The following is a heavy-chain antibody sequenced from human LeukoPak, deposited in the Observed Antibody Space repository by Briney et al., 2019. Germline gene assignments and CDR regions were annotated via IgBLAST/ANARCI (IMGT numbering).Heavy chain of an antibody. CDR3: ASYAYDFWSGKTYYYMDV. D-gene: IGHD3-3*01. Sequence: SETLSLTCTVSGGSISSSSYFWGWIRQPPGKGLEWIGEINHSGSTNYNPSLKSRVTISVDTSKNQFSLKLSSVTAADTAVYYCASYAYDFWSGKTYYYMDVWGKGTTVTVSS. CDR2: INHSGST. CDR1: GGSISSSSYF. J-gene: IGHJ6*03. V-gene: IGHV4-39*07.